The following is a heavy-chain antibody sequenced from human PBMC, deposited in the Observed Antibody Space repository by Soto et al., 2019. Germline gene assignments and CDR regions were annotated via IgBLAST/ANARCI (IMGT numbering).Heavy chain of an antibody. CDR1: GFTVSSYA. J-gene: IGHJ4*02. Sequence: PGGSLRLSCGASGFTVSSYAMSWFRQAPGKGLEWVSAISGSGGSTYYADSVKGRFTISRDNSKNTLYLQMNSLRAEDTAVYYCAKDLVLRYFDWLPQYFDYWGQGTLVTVSS. D-gene: IGHD3-9*01. CDR2: ISGSGGST. CDR3: AKDLVLRYFDWLPQYFDY. V-gene: IGHV3-23*01.